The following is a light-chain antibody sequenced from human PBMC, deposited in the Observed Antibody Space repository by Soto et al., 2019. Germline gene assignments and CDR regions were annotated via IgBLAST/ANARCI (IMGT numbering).Light chain of an antibody. CDR2: DAS. J-gene: IGKJ4*01. CDR1: QSVSRY. Sequence: EIVLTQSPATLSLSPGERATLSCRASQSVSRYLAWYQQKPGQAPRLLIDDASNRATGIPARFSGSGSGTDFTLTISSLEPEDFAVYYCQQRSIWPLTFGGGTKVEIK. CDR3: QQRSIWPLT. V-gene: IGKV3-11*01.